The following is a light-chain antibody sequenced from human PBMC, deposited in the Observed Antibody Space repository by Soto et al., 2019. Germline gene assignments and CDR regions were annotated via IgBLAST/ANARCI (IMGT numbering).Light chain of an antibody. CDR1: QSVIIY. CDR2: DAS. V-gene: IGKV3-11*01. CDR3: ARRSSWPLTI. Sequence: EIVLAQSPATLSLAREEKTTLSCRASQSVIIYLAWYQQKPGQAPRLLIYDASNRATGIPARFRGSGSGTDFPLSISSLEPGFFAFDYCARRSSWPLTIFGPGTRLE. J-gene: IGKJ5*01.